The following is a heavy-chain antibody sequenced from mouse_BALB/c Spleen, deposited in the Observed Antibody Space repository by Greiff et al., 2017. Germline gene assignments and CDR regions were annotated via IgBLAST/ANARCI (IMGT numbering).Heavy chain of an antibody. D-gene: IGHD2-3*01. CDR1: GFTFSSYT. J-gene: IGHJ3*01. Sequence: EVKVVESGGGLVQPGGSLKLSCAASGFTFSSYTMSWVRQTPEKRLEWVAYISNGGGSTYYPDTVKGRFTISRDNAKNTLYLQMSSLKSEDTAMYYCARSDGYFDYWGQGTLVTVSA. CDR3: ARSDGYFDY. CDR2: ISNGGGST. V-gene: IGHV5-12-2*01.